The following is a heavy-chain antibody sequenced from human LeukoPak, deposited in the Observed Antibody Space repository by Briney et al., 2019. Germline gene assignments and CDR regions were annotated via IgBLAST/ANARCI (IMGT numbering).Heavy chain of an antibody. CDR2: INSDGSEG. D-gene: IGHD6-6*01. V-gene: IGHV3-7*03. J-gene: IGHJ3*01. CDR3: ARSSYSSSSSV. Sequence: GSLRLSCAVSGFTFSGFWMSWSRLAPGKGLEWVASINSDGSEGYYADVVKGRFTISRDNAKNSLYLQINSLRAEDTAVYYCARSSYSSSSSVWGQGTMVTVSS. CDR1: GFTFSGFW.